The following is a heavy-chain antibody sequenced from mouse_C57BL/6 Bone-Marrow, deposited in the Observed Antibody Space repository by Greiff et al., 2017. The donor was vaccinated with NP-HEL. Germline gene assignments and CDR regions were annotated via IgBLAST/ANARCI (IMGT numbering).Heavy chain of an antibody. D-gene: IGHD2-1*01. J-gene: IGHJ1*03. CDR2: INPNNGGT. CDR1: GYTFTDYY. Sequence: EVQLQQSGPELVKPGASVKISCKASGYTFTDYYMNWVKQSHGKSLEWIGDINPNNGGTSYNQKFKGKATLTVDKSSSTAYMELRSLTSEDSAVYYCAREGNYVYWYFDVWGTGTTVTVSS. V-gene: IGHV1-26*01. CDR3: AREGNYVYWYFDV.